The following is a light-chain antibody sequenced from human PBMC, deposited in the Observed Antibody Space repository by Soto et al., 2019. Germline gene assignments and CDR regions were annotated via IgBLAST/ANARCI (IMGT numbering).Light chain of an antibody. V-gene: IGKV3-20*01. Sequence: EIVLTQSPGSLSLSPGQRATLSCRASQSVDTTFFAWYQKKPGQAHRLLIYGASKRATGIPDRFSGSGSGTDFTLIISRLAPEDFAVYYCQQYMSSVTFGQGTKVEIK. CDR2: GAS. CDR1: QSVDTTF. CDR3: QQYMSSVT. J-gene: IGKJ1*01.